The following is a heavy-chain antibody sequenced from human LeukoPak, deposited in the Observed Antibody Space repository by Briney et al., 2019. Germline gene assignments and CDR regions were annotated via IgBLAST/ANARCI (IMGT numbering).Heavy chain of an antibody. CDR3: TPQYGSGSYYEKFDY. V-gene: IGHV3-48*03. CDR1: GFTFNGYE. Sequence: PGVSLRLSCAASGFTFNGYEMNWVRQAPGKGLEWVSYISSSGSTIYYADSVKGRFTISRDNAKNSLYLQMNSLRAEDTAVYYCTPQYGSGSYYEKFDYWGQGTLVTVSS. CDR2: ISSSGSTI. J-gene: IGHJ4*02. D-gene: IGHD3-10*01.